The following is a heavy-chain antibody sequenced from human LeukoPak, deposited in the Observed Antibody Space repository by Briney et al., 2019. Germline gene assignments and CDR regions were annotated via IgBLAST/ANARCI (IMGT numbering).Heavy chain of an antibody. D-gene: IGHD2-15*01. CDR2: IYYSGST. J-gene: IGHJ3*02. CDR3: ARESLFTPRIVRAFDI. CDR1: GGSISSYY. V-gene: IGHV4-59*01. Sequence: SETLSLTCTVSGGSISSYYWSWIRQPPGKGLEWIGYIYYSGSTNYNPSLKSRVTISVDTSKNQFSLKLSSVTAADTAVYYCARESLFTPRIVRAFDIRGQGTMVTVSS.